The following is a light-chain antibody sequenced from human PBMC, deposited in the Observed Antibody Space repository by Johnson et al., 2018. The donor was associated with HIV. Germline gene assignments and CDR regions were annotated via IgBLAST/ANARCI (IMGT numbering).Light chain of an antibody. J-gene: IGLJ1*01. CDR2: DNN. CDR3: GTWDSSLSLFV. Sequence: QSVLTQPPSVSAAPGQKVTISCSGSSSDMGNYAVSWYQQLPGTAPKLLIYDNNKRPSGIPDRFSGSKSGTSATLAITGLQTGDEADYYCGTWDSSLSLFVFGTGTKVTVL. V-gene: IGLV1-51*01. CDR1: SSDMGNYA.